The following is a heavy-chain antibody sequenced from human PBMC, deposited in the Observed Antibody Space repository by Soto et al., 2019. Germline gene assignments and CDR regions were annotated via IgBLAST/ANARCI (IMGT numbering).Heavy chain of an antibody. J-gene: IGHJ4*02. Sequence: PGGSLRLSCAASGFTFSSYSMNWVRQAPGKGLEWVSSISSSSSYIYYADSVKGRFTISRDNAKNSLYLQMNSLRAEDTAVYYCARDGTTTGYYYCSGSYCDYWGQGTLVTVSS. V-gene: IGHV3-21*01. D-gene: IGHD3-10*01. CDR2: ISSSSSYI. CDR3: ARDGTTTGYYYCSGSYCDY. CDR1: GFTFSSYS.